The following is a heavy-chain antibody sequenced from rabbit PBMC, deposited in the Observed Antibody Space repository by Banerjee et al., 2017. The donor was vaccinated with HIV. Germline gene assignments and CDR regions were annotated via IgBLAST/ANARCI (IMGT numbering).Heavy chain of an antibody. CDR2: VHGDNSGRT. Sequence: QSLEESGGDLVKPGASLTLTCTASGFSFSSSYYMCWVRQAPGKGLEWVACVHGDNSGRTYYASWAKGRFILSKTSSTTVTLQMTSLTAADTATYFCARGLSYDDYGDWDYFNLWGPGTLVTVS. CDR3: ARGLSYDDYGDWDYFNL. J-gene: IGHJ4*01. CDR1: GFSFSSSYY. D-gene: IGHD2-1*01. V-gene: IGHV1S40*01.